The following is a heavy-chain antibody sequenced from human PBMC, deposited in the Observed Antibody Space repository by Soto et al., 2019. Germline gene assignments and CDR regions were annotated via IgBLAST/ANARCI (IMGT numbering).Heavy chain of an antibody. J-gene: IGHJ6*02. V-gene: IGHV5-10-1*01. CDR3: ARRRAAAGGYYYYSFDV. CDR2: IDPSDFKT. D-gene: IGHD6-13*01. CDR1: GYSFDTYW. Sequence: PGETLKISCKASGYSFDTYWINWVRQTPGKGLEWMGRIDPSDFKTKYCPSLEGHITISVDKSINTAYLQWSSLRTSDTAMYYCARRRAAAGGYYYYSFDVWGPGTAVTVSS.